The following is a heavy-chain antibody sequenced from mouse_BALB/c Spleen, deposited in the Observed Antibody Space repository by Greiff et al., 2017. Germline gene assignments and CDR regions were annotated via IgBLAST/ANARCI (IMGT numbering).Heavy chain of an antibody. D-gene: IGHD2-14*01. CDR2: IDPANGNT. Sequence: VQLKQSGAELVKPGASVKLSCTASGFNIKDTYMHWVKQRPEQGLEWIGRIDPANGNTKYDPKFQGKATITADTSSNTAYLQLSSLTSEDTAVYYCAAAYYRYDGPWYFDVWGAGTTVTVSS. CDR3: AAAYYRYDGPWYFDV. CDR1: GFNIKDTY. V-gene: IGHV14-3*02. J-gene: IGHJ1*01.